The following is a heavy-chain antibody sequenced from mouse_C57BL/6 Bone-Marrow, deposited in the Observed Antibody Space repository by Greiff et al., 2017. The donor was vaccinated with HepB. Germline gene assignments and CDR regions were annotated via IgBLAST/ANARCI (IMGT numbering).Heavy chain of an antibody. V-gene: IGHV10-1*01. CDR1: GFSFNTYA. D-gene: IGHD2-5*01. Sequence: EVKLVESGGGLVQPKGSLKLSCAASGFSFNTYAMNWVRQAPGKGLEWVARIRSKSNNYATYYADSVKDRFTISRDDSESMLYLQMNNLKTEDTAMYYCAYSNYVGWFAYWGQGTLVTVSA. CDR3: AYSNYVGWFAY. CDR2: IRSKSNNYAT. J-gene: IGHJ3*01.